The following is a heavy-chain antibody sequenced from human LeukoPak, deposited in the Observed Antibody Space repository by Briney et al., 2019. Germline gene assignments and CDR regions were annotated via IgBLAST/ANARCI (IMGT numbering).Heavy chain of an antibody. CDR2: TYYRSKWYN. V-gene: IGHV6-1*01. D-gene: IGHD5-12*01. CDR1: GDSVPSNSAA. J-gene: IGHJ6*02. Sequence: SQTLSLTCAISGDSVPSNSAAWNWIRQSPSRGLEWLGRTYYRSKWYNDYAVSVKSRITINPDTSKNQFSLQLNSVTPEDTAVYYCARDSGYDFFERLYYGMDVWGQGTTVTVSS. CDR3: ARDSGYDFFERLYYGMDV.